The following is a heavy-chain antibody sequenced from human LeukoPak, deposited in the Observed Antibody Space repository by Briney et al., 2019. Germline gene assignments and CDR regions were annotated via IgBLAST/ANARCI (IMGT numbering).Heavy chain of an antibody. CDR1: GGSISSGDYY. Sequence: PSQTLSLTCTVSGGSISSGDYYWGWIRQPPGKGLEWIGYIYYSGSTYYNPSLKSRVTISLDTSKNQFSLKLSSVTAADTAVYYCARDNAFGYSYGIWGQGTLVTVSS. D-gene: IGHD5-18*01. CDR3: ARDNAFGYSYGI. V-gene: IGHV4-30-4*01. J-gene: IGHJ4*02. CDR2: IYYSGST.